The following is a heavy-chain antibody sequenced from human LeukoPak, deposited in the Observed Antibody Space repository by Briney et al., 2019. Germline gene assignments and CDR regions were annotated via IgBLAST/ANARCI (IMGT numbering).Heavy chain of an antibody. J-gene: IGHJ6*02. Sequence: GGSLRLSCAASAFTFSTYSMYWVRQAPGKGLERLAVISHDGNTKYYAGSVKGQFTISRDNSKNTLYLQMNSLRPEDTAIYYCARARSSGWLNYPMDVWGQGTTVTVPS. V-gene: IGHV3-30-3*01. CDR2: ISHDGNTK. D-gene: IGHD6-19*01. CDR3: ARARSSGWLNYPMDV. CDR1: AFTFSTYS.